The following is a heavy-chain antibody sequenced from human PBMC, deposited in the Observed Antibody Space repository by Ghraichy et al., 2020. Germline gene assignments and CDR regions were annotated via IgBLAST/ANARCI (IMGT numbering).Heavy chain of an antibody. V-gene: IGHV3-74*01. J-gene: IGHJ4*02. CDR1: GFTFSSYW. D-gene: IGHD3-10*01. CDR2: ISGDASTT. CDR3: ARKTHFGFDY. Sequence: GGSLRLSCAASGFTFSSYWMHWVRQAPGKGLVWVSRISGDASTTTYADSVKGRFTISRDNAKNTLYLQMNSLRAEDTAVYYCARKTHFGFDYWGQGTLVTVSS.